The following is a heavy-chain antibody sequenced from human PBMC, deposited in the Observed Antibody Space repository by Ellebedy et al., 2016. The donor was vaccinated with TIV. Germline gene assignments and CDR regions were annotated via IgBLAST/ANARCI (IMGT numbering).Heavy chain of an antibody. J-gene: IGHJ4*02. CDR3: ARGRIAVAGTRGYYFDY. CDR2: ISAYNGNT. CDR1: GYTFTSYG. D-gene: IGHD6-19*01. Sequence: ASVKVSCKASGYTFTSYGISWVRQAPGQGLEWMGWISAYNGNTNYADKLQGRVTLTTDTSTSTAYMELRSLRSDDTAVYYCARGRIAVAGTRGYYFDYWGQGTLVTVSS. V-gene: IGHV1-18*01.